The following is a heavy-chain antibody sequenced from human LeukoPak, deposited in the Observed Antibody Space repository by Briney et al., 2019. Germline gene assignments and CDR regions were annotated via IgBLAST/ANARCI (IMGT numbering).Heavy chain of an antibody. J-gene: IGHJ2*01. V-gene: IGHV4-61*02. CDR3: ASLGDSHVDTAMVLNLWAYWYFDL. CDR1: GGSISSGSYY. D-gene: IGHD5-18*01. Sequence: ASETLSLTCTVSGGSISSGSYYRSWIRQPAGKGLEWIGRIYTSGSTNYNPSLKSRVTMSVDTSKNQFSLKLSSVTAADTAVYYCASLGDSHVDTAMVLNLWAYWYFDLWGRGTLVTVSS. CDR2: IYTSGST.